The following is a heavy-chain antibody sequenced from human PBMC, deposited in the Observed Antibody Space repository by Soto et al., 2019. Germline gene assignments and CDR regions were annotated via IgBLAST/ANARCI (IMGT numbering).Heavy chain of an antibody. V-gene: IGHV3-23*01. J-gene: IGHJ4*02. CDR3: AKGSSGWDERFDY. Sequence: DVQLLESGGGLVQPGGSLRLSCAASGFTFSSYAMSWVRQAPGKGLEWVSTISGSGGSTYYADSVKGRFTFSRDNSKNTLYLQMNSLRAEDTAVYYCAKGSSGWDERFDYWGQGTLVTVSS. CDR1: GFTFSSYA. D-gene: IGHD6-19*01. CDR2: ISGSGGST.